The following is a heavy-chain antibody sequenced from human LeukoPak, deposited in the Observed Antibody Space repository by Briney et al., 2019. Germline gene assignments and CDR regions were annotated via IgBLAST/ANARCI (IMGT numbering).Heavy chain of an antibody. V-gene: IGHV4-34*01. D-gene: IGHD2-2*02. CDR3: ARRSYQLLYGYYYYYMDV. J-gene: IGHJ6*03. CDR2: VNYSGRT. Sequence: SETLSLTCAVYGESFSGYYWSWVRQPPGKGLEWIGEVNYSGRTSYNPSLKSRVTISLDTSKSQFSLKLSSVTAADTAVYHCARRSYQLLYGYYYYYMDVWGKGTTVTVSS. CDR1: GESFSGYY.